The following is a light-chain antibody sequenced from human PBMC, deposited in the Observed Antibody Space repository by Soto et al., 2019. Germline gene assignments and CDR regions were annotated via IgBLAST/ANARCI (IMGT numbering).Light chain of an antibody. CDR2: GAS. J-gene: IGKJ2*01. V-gene: IGKV3-20*01. Sequence: EMVLTQSPGTLSLSPGERATLSCRASQSVSSSHLAWYQQKPGQAPRLLIYGASSRATGIPDRFSGDGSGTDFSLTISRLEPEDFAVYYCVQYESPALYTFGQGTKLEIK. CDR1: QSVSSSH. CDR3: VQYESPALYT.